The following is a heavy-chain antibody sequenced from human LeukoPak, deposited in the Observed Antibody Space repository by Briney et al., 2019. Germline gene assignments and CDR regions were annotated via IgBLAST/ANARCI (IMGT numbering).Heavy chain of an antibody. CDR3: ARDRLPRYYYGSGNYYYGMDV. V-gene: IGHV3-33*01. Sequence: GSLRLSCAASGFTFSSYGMHWVRQAPGKGLEWVAVIWYDGSNKYYADSVKGRFTISRDNSKNTLYLQMNSLRAEDTAVYYCARDRLPRYYYGSGNYYYGMDVWGQGTTVTVSS. J-gene: IGHJ6*02. CDR1: GFTFSSYG. CDR2: IWYDGSNK. D-gene: IGHD3-10*01.